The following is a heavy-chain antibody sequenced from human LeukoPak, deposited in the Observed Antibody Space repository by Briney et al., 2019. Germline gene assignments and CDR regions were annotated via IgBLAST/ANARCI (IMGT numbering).Heavy chain of an antibody. CDR1: GFFFDDYG. Sequence: GGSLRLSCAASGFFFDDYGMHWVRQAPGKGLEWVAVISYDGSNKYYAESVKGRFTISRDNSKNTLYLQMNSLRAEDTAVYHCAKDSAALVAYYYGMDLWGQGTTVTVSS. J-gene: IGHJ6*02. D-gene: IGHD2-15*01. CDR2: ISYDGSNK. V-gene: IGHV3-30*18. CDR3: AKDSAALVAYYYGMDL.